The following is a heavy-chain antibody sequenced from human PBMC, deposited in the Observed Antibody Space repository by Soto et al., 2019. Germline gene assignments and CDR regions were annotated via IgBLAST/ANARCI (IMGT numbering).Heavy chain of an antibody. D-gene: IGHD6-19*01. J-gene: IGHJ6*02. CDR3: ARSIAVTGTYFSGLDV. CDR1: GCSCSSVW. Sequence: GDSVKIACKGSGCSCSSVWVSWVRETPGKGLEWLGIIYPGDLDTRYTSSFQGHVIISADKSSSTVYLQWSSLKASDTAMYYCARSIAVTGTYFSGLDVWGQGT. CDR2: IYPGDLDT. V-gene: IGHV5-51*01.